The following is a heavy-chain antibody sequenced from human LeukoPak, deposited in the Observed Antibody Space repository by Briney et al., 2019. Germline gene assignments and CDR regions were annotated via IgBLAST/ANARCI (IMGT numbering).Heavy chain of an antibody. CDR3: ARRYSSSWTNWFDP. CDR2: ISSSSSTI. J-gene: IGHJ5*02. Sequence: PGGSLRLSCAASGFTFSSYSMNWVRQAPGKGLEWVSYISSSSSTIYYADSVKGRFTISRDNAKNSLYLQMNSLRAEDTAVYYCARRYSSSWTNWFDPWGQGTLVTVSS. V-gene: IGHV3-48*04. D-gene: IGHD6-13*01. CDR1: GFTFSSYS.